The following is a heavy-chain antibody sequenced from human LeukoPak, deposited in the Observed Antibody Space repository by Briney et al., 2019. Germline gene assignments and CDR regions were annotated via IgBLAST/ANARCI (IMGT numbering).Heavy chain of an antibody. CDR2: INPNSGGT. D-gene: IGHD1-1*01. Sequence: ASVKVSCKASGYTFTGYYMHWVRQAPEQGLEWMGWINPNSGGTNYAQKFQGRVTMTRDTSISTAYMELSRLRSDDTAVYYCARDPERTSGYDAFDIWGQGTMVTVSS. V-gene: IGHV1-2*02. CDR1: GYTFTGYY. CDR3: ARDPERTSGYDAFDI. J-gene: IGHJ3*02.